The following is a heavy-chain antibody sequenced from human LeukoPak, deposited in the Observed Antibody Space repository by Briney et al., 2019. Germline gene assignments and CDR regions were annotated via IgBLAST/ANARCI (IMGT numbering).Heavy chain of an antibody. J-gene: IGHJ3*01. CDR1: GFTFNDYE. D-gene: IGHD3-10*01. Sequence: GGSLRLSCVASGFTFNDYEMNWVRQASGKGLEWVSYISQSGGTKRYTDSVKGRFTISRDNAKNSLYLQLSSLRVEDMGVYYCARDGETAAPWALDLWGQGTVVSVSS. CDR2: ISQSGGTK. V-gene: IGHV3-48*03. CDR3: ARDGETAAPWALDL.